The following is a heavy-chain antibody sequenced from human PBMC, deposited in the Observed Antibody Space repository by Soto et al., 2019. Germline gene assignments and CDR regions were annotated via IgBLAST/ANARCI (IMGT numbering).Heavy chain of an antibody. Sequence: ASVKVSCKASGGTFSSYTISWVRQAPGQGLEWMGRIIPILGIANYAQKFQGRVTITADKSTSTAYMELSSLRSEDTAVYYCARGLVNRTNYYYYMDVWGKGTTVTVSS. CDR3: ARGLVNRTNYYYYMDV. CDR1: GGTFSSYT. D-gene: IGHD1-26*01. V-gene: IGHV1-69*02. CDR2: IIPILGIA. J-gene: IGHJ6*03.